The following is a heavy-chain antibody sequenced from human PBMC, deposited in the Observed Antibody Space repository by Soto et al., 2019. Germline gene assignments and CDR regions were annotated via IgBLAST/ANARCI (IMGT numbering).Heavy chain of an antibody. Sequence: QVQLVEAGGGVVQPGRSLRLSCAASGFTFSSYAMHWVRQAPGKGLEWVAVISYDGSNKYYADSVKGRFTISRDNSKHTLYLQMNSLRAEDTAVYYCARDLYDYGGNSALDYWGQGSLVTVSS. CDR3: ARDLYDYGGNSALDY. CDR2: ISYDGSNK. CDR1: GFTFSSYA. J-gene: IGHJ4*02. D-gene: IGHD4-17*01. V-gene: IGHV3-30-3*01.